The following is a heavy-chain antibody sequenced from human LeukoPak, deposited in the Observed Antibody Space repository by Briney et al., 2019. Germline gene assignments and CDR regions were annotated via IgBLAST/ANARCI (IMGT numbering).Heavy chain of an antibody. J-gene: IGHJ6*03. CDR3: ARNGTRSVSDFYYYMDV. Sequence: SETLSLTCTVSGGSISGYYWSWIRQSPGKGLEWIGHLYHNGGTNYNPSLKSRVTMSLDTSKNQFSLRVNSVTAADSAVYYCARNGTRSVSDFYYYMDVWGKGTTVTVSS. D-gene: IGHD3-10*01. V-gene: IGHV4-59*08. CDR2: LYHNGGT. CDR1: GGSISGYY.